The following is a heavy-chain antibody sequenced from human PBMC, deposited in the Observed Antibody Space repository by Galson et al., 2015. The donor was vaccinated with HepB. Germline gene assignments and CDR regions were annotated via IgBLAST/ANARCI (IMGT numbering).Heavy chain of an antibody. CDR1: GFTFSSYG. D-gene: IGHD2-15*01. V-gene: IGHV3-30*18. J-gene: IGHJ4*02. Sequence: SLRLSCAASGFTFSSYGMHWVRQAPGKGLEWVAVISYDGSNKYYADSVKGRFTIPRDNSKNTLYLQMNSLRAEDTAVYYCAKDLGSGGRGYWGQGTLVTVSS. CDR2: ISYDGSNK. CDR3: AKDLGSGGRGY.